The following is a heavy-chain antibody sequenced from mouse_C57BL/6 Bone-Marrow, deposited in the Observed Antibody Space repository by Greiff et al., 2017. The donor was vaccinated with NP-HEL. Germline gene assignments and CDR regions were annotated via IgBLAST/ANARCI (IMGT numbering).Heavy chain of an antibody. CDR3: ARLGYYGSSYVPFAY. J-gene: IGHJ3*01. V-gene: IGHV1-69*01. CDR2: IDPSDSYT. CDR1: GYTFTSYW. Sequence: QVQLQQPGAELVMPGASVKLSCKASGYTFTSYWMHWVKQRPGQGLEWIGEIDPSDSYTNYNQKFKGKSTLTVDKSSSTAYLQLSSLTSEDTAIYYCARLGYYGSSYVPFAYWGQGTLVTVSA. D-gene: IGHD1-1*01.